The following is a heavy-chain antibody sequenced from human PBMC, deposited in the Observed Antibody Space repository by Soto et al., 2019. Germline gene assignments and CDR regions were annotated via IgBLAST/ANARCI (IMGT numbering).Heavy chain of an antibody. CDR1: GFTFSSYW. V-gene: IGHV3-74*01. CDR3: ARIRAYYESRGYYY. D-gene: IGHD3-22*01. Sequence: VQLVESGGGLVQPGESLRLSCADSGFTFSSYWMHWVRQAPGKGLVWVSRINSDGSGTSYAASVKGKFTSSRKNAKNALYLHMNSLRAEDTAVYYCARIRAYYESRGYYYWGQGTLVTVSS. J-gene: IGHJ4*02. CDR2: INSDGSGT.